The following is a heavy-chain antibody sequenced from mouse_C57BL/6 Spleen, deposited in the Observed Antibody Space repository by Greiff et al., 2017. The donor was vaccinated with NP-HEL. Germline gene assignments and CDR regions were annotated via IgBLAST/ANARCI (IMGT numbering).Heavy chain of an antibody. CDR1: GYSFTGYY. CDR2: INPSTGGT. D-gene: IGHD1-1*01. V-gene: IGHV1-42*01. Sequence: EVKLQESGPELVKPGASVKISCKASGYSFTGYYMNWVKQSPEKSLEWIGEINPSTGGTTYNQKFKAKATLTVDKSSSTAYMQLKSPTSEDSAVYYCARDLITTVVPFAYWGQGTLVTVSA. CDR3: ARDLITTVVPFAY. J-gene: IGHJ3*01.